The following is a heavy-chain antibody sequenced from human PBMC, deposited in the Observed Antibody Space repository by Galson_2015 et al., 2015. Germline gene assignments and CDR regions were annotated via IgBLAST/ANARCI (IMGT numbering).Heavy chain of an antibody. V-gene: IGHV1-24*01. J-gene: IGHJ4*02. Sequence: SVKVSCKVSGYTLTELSMHWVRQAPGKGLEWMGGFDPEDGETIYAQKFQGRVTMTEDTSTDTAYMELSSLRSEDTAVYYCATLTHYYDSSGSRIPYFDYWGQGTLVTVSS. CDR3: ATLTHYYDSSGSRIPYFDY. CDR1: GYTLTELS. D-gene: IGHD3-22*01. CDR2: FDPEDGET.